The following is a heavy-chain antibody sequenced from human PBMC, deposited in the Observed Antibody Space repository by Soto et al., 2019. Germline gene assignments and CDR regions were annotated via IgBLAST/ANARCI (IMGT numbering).Heavy chain of an antibody. CDR1: GLTFSSYG. Sequence: QVQLVESGGGVVQPGRSLRLSCAASGLTFSSYGMHWVRQAPGKGLEWVAVIAYDGSNKYYADSVKGRFTISRDNSKNTLYLQMNSLRGEDTAIYYCAKRRTRYSATTSYGMDVWGQGTTVTVSS. V-gene: IGHV3-30*18. CDR3: AKRRTRYSATTSYGMDV. CDR2: IAYDGSNK. J-gene: IGHJ6*02. D-gene: IGHD1-1*01.